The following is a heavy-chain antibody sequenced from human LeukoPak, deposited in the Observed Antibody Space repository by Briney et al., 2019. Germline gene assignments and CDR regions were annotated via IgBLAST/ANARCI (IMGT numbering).Heavy chain of an antibody. CDR2: IDPSDSYT. J-gene: IGHJ5*02. D-gene: IGHD2-15*01. Sequence: GESLKISCKGSGYSFTSYWISWVRQMPGKGLERMGRIDPSDSYTNYSPSFQGHVTISADKSISTAYLQWSSLKASDTAMYYCARQEYCSGGSCYTWFDPWGQGTLVTVSS. V-gene: IGHV5-10-1*01. CDR3: ARQEYCSGGSCYTWFDP. CDR1: GYSFTSYW.